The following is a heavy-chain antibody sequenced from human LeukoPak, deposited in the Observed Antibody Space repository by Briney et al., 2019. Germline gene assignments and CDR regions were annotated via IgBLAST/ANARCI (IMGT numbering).Heavy chain of an antibody. D-gene: IGHD3-22*01. Sequence: GGSLRLSCAVSGFTVSSNYMGWVRQAPGKGLEWVSVIYNSDNTNYPDSVKGRFTISRDNSKNTLYLQMNSLRAEDTALYYCAKDKRITILAVVSDAFDIWGQGTMVTVSS. CDR1: GFTVSSNY. CDR2: IYNSDNT. J-gene: IGHJ3*02. V-gene: IGHV3-53*01. CDR3: AKDKRITILAVVSDAFDI.